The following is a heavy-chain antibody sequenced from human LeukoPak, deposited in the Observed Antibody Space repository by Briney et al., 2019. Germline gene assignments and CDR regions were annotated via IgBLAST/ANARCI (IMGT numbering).Heavy chain of an antibody. CDR2: ISGDGVST. V-gene: IGHV3-43*02. J-gene: IGHJ3*02. D-gene: IGHD3-9*01. CDR3: AKDTPGFYDILTGEDAFDI. CDR1: GFTFDDYD. Sequence: GGSLRLXCAASGFTFDDYDMQWVRHAPGKGLEWVSLISGDGVSTYYEASVKSRFTISRDNSKNSLYLQMNSLRTEDTALYYCAKDTPGFYDILTGEDAFDIWGQGTMVTVSS.